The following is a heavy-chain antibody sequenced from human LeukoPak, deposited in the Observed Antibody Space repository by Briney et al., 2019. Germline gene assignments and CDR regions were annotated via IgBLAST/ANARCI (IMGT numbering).Heavy chain of an antibody. Sequence: ASVKVSCKASGYTFTGYYMHWVRQAPGQGLEWMGRINPNSGGTNYAQKFQGRVTMTRDTSISTAYMELSRLRSDDTAVYYCARDRALVRYFDWLQPWGQRTLVTVSS. CDR2: INPNSGGT. D-gene: IGHD3-9*01. CDR3: ARDRALVRYFDWLQP. CDR1: GYTFTGYY. J-gene: IGHJ5*02. V-gene: IGHV1-2*06.